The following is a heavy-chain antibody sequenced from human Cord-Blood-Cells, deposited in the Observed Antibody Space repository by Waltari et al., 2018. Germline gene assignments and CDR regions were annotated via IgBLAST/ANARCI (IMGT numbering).Heavy chain of an antibody. V-gene: IGHV3-48*03. D-gene: IGHD6-13*01. CDR1: GFTLSSYE. CDR3: AREGSSSWYEDAFDI. CDR2: ISSSGSTI. Sequence: EVQLVESGGGLVKPGGSLRLSCAASGFTLSSYEMNWVLPAPGKGLEWVSYISSSGSTIYYADSVKGRFTISRDNAKNSLYLQMNSLRAEDTAVYYCAREGSSSWYEDAFDIWGQGTMVTVSS. J-gene: IGHJ3*02.